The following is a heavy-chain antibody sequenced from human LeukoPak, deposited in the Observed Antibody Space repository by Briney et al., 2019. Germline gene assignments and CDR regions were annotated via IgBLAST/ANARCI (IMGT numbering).Heavy chain of an antibody. J-gene: IGHJ4*02. CDR2: IYSGGST. V-gene: IGHV3-66*01. CDR3: ARYSTGGRLDY. CDR1: GLTFSGFW. Sequence: GGSLRLSCAASGLTFSGFWMHWVRQAPGKGLVCVSVIYSGGSTYYADSVKGRFTISRDNSKNTLYLQMNSLRAEDTAVYYCARYSTGGRLDYWGQGTLVTVSS. D-gene: IGHD2-15*01.